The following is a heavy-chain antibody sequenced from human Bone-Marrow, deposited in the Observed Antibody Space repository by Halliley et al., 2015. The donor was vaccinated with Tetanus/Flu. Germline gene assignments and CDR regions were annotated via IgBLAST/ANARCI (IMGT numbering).Heavy chain of an antibody. J-gene: IGHJ6*02. Sequence: LRLSCAVNGGSLSGNYWSWIRQPPGKGLEWIGEIIKTGSTDYNPSLKGRVTVSVDTSKNQLSLNLRSVTAADSAVYYCMRAQGPYFNGMDVWGQGTTVTVSS. V-gene: IGHV4-34*12. CDR2: IIKTGST. CDR3: MRAQGPYFNGMDV. CDR1: GGSLSGNY.